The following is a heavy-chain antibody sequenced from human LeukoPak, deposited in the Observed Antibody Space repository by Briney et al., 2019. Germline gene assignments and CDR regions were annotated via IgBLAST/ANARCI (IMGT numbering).Heavy chain of an antibody. Sequence: SETLSLTCAVSGGSISSGGYSWSWIRQPPGKGLEWIGYIYHSGSTYYNPSLKSRVTISVDRSKNQFSLKLSSVTAADTAVYYCARVNYDILTGYPFDYWGQGTLVTVSS. CDR2: IYHSGST. V-gene: IGHV4-30-2*01. J-gene: IGHJ4*02. CDR1: GGSISSGGYS. D-gene: IGHD3-9*01. CDR3: ARVNYDILTGYPFDY.